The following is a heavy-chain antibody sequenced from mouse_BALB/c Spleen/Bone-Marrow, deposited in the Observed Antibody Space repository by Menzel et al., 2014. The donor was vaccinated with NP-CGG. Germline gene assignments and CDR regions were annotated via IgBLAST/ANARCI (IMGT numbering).Heavy chain of an antibody. CDR1: GYSFTSYW. J-gene: IGHJ3*01. CDR3: TGYGNYVETSFAY. CDR2: IYPGNSDT. V-gene: IGHV1-5*01. Sequence: VQLQQSGTVLARPGASVKMSCKASGYSFTSYWMHWVKPRPGQGLEWIGAIYPGNSDTRYNQKFKGKAKLTAVTSASTAYMELSSLTNEDSAVYYCTGYGNYVETSFAYWGQGTLVTVSA. D-gene: IGHD2-1*01.